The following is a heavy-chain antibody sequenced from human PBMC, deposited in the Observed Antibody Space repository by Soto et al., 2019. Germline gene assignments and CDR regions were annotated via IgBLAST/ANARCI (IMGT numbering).Heavy chain of an antibody. CDR3: ARVGVYYYGSGKNWFDP. J-gene: IGHJ5*02. CDR2: INHSGST. V-gene: IGHV4-34*01. CDR1: GGSFSGYY. D-gene: IGHD3-10*01. Sequence: SDTLSLTCAVYGGSFSGYYWSWIRQPPGKGLEWIGEINHSGSTNYNPSLKSRVTISVDTSKNQFSLKLSSVTAADTAVYYCARVGVYYYGSGKNWFDPWGQGTLVTVS.